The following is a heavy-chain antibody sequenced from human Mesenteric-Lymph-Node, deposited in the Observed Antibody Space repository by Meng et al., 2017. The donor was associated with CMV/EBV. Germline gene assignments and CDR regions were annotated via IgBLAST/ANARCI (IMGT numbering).Heavy chain of an antibody. V-gene: IGHV4-39*01. D-gene: IGHD4-23*01. J-gene: IGHJ3*02. CDR3: ARGGYGGSRDHDAFDI. Sequence: SETLSLTCSVSGGSIISSSYYWGWIRQPPGKGLEWLGTMYYTGTTYYNPSLKSRVTISRGTSRTQFSLKLNSVTAADTAVYYCARGGYGGSRDHDAFDIWGQGTMVTVSS. CDR2: MYYTGTT. CDR1: GGSIISSSYY.